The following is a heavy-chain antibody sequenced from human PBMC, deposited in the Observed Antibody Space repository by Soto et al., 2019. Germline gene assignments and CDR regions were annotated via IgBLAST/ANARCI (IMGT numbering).Heavy chain of an antibody. V-gene: IGHV2-5*02. Sequence: QITLKESGPTLVTPTQTLTLTCTVSGFPRIGDGVGVGWLSQPPGNALEWLALIYWDDDQRYSPSLKTRLTISKYNSKNQVVLTMTNMDPVDQATYDCAHVYGVTSWPNYASDIWGQGTVVTVSS. CDR2: IYWDDDQ. J-gene: IGHJ3*02. CDR3: AHVYGVTSWPNYASDI. D-gene: IGHD1-20*01. CDR1: GFPRIGDGVG.